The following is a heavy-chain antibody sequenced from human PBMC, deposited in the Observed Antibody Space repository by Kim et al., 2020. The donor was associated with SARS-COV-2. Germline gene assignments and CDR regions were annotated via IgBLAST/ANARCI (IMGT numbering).Heavy chain of an antibody. J-gene: IGHJ4*02. D-gene: IGHD3-10*01. CDR3: ARDLSLSRPGGFDY. CDR1: EFTFSRYS. V-gene: IGHV3-21*01. Sequence: GGSLRLSCAASEFTFSRYSMNWGRQAPGKGQERVSTISRYSDYIYYAESVEGRFTISRDNAKNSVYPQMNSLRVDDTAMYYCARDLSLSRPGGFDYWGQGALVTVSS. CDR2: ISRYSDYI.